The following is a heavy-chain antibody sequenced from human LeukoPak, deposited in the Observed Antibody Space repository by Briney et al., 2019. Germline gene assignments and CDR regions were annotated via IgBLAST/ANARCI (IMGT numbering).Heavy chain of an antibody. CDR1: GFTFSSYW. Sequence: GGSLRLSCAASGFTFSSYWMSWVRQAPGKGLEGVAVISYDGSNKYYADSVKGRFTISRDNSKNTLYLQMNSLRAEDTAVYYCAREVDSITTGNYFDYWGQGTLVTVSS. CDR2: ISYDGSNK. CDR3: AREVDSITTGNYFDY. J-gene: IGHJ4*02. D-gene: IGHD3-22*01. V-gene: IGHV3-30-3*01.